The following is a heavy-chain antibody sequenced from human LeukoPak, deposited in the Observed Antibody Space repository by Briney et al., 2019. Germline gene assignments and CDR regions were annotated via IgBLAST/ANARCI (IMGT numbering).Heavy chain of an antibody. V-gene: IGHV1-18*01. CDR1: GYTFTSYG. J-gene: IGHJ6*02. CDR3: ARDFVDGGMYGSGSPYYYYGMDV. D-gene: IGHD3-10*01. Sequence: ASVKVSCKASGYTFTSYGISWVRQAPGQGLEWMGWISAYNGNTNYAQKLQGRVTVTTDTSTSTACMELRSLRSDDTAVYYCARDFVDGGMYGSGSPYYYYGMDVWGQGTTVTVSS. CDR2: ISAYNGNT.